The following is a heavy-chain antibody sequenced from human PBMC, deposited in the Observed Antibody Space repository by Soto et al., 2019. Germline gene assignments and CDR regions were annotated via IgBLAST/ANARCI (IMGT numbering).Heavy chain of an antibody. CDR2: IYYSGST. CDR3: ARGSVVAATLFDY. CDR1: GGSISSGGYY. J-gene: IGHJ4*02. V-gene: IGHV4-31*03. Sequence: QVQLQEPGPGLVKPSQTLSLTCTVSGGSISSGGYYWSWIRQHPGKGLEWIGYIYYSGSTYYNPSLTRRVTSSVDTSKNQCSLMLSSVTAADTAVYCCARGSVVAATLFDYWGQGTLVTVSS. D-gene: IGHD2-15*01.